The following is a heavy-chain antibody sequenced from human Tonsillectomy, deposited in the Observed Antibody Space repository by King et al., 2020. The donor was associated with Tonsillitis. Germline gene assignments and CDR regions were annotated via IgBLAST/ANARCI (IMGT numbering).Heavy chain of an antibody. CDR2: ISDDGTNK. J-gene: IGHJ3*02. CDR3: ARDTHKYSTAWSYAFHT. CDR1: GFIFSTYA. Sequence: QLVQSGGGVVQPGKSLRLSCAASGFIFSTYAMHWVRQAPGKGLDWVAVISDDGTNKLYASSVKDRFIISRDNSKKTLFLQMNSLRAEDTAVYYCARDTHKYSTAWSYAFHTWGQGTMVTVSS. D-gene: IGHD6-6*01. V-gene: IGHV3-30-3*01.